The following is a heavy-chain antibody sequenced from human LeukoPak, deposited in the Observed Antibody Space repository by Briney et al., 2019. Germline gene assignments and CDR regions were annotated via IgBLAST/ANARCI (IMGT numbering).Heavy chain of an antibody. CDR1: GFTFSDYY. V-gene: IGHV3-11*04. CDR2: ITSSDSNT. Sequence: GGSLRLSCAASGFTFSDYYMNWIRQAPGKGLEWVSFITSSDSNTYYADSVKGRFTISRDNAKNSLFLQMNSLRAEDTAIYYCARARRKADWFDPWGQGTLVTVSS. CDR3: ARARRKADWFDP. J-gene: IGHJ5*02. D-gene: IGHD6-13*01.